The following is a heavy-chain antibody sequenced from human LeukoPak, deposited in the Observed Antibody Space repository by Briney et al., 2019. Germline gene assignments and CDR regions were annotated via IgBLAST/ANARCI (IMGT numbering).Heavy chain of an antibody. CDR3: ARGKGSGWSVHWFDP. J-gene: IGHJ5*02. V-gene: IGHV4-34*01. D-gene: IGHD6-19*01. CDR2: INHSGST. CDR1: GGSFSGYY. Sequence: SETLSLTCAVYGGSFSGYYWSWIRHPPGKGLEWIGEINHSGSTNYNPSLKSRVTISVDTSKNQFSLKLSSVTAADTAVYYCARGKGSGWSVHWFDPWGQGTLVTVSS.